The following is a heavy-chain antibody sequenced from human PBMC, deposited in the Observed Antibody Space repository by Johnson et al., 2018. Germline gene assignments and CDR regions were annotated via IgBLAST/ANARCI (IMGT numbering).Heavy chain of an antibody. V-gene: IGHV3-23*04. J-gene: IGHJ4*02. CDR3: AKHRDPCYYRQPLDY. CDR2: ISYSGDST. D-gene: IGHD2-21*02. Sequence: VQLVESGGGLVQPGGSLRLSCAASGFTYSSYAMSWVRQAPGRVLEWVSTISYSGDSTFFAVSVKDQFSSYRDNYRNTLYLQMNSLGAENTAVYYCAKHRDPCYYRQPLDYWGQGTLVTVSS. CDR1: GFTYSSYA.